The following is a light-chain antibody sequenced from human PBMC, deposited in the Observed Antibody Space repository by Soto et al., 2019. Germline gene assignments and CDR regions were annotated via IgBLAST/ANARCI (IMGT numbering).Light chain of an antibody. J-gene: IGKJ1*01. CDR1: QSIVYSDGIAY. Sequence: DVVMTQSPLSLPVTLGQPASISCRSSQSIVYSDGIAYLSWFHQRPGQSPRRLIYKASNRDSGVPDRFIGIVSGSDFTLQINRVEAEDVGVFYCKHCTRWPPTFGLGTRVEIK. CDR3: KHCTRWPPT. CDR2: KAS. V-gene: IGKV2-30*01.